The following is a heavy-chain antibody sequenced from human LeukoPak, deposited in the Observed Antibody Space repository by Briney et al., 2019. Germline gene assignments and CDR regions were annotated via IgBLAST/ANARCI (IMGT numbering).Heavy chain of an antibody. J-gene: IGHJ4*02. CDR2: IRSKAYGGAT. Sequence: PGGSLRLSCTASGFTFGDYGMNWFRQAPGKGLEWVGFIRSKAYGGATEYAASVKGRFTISRDDSKSIAYLQMNSLKTEDTAVYYCSRNAYSSAYLGLDYWGQGTLVTVSS. CDR1: GFTFGDYG. V-gene: IGHV3-49*03. D-gene: IGHD3-22*01. CDR3: SRNAYSSAYLGLDY.